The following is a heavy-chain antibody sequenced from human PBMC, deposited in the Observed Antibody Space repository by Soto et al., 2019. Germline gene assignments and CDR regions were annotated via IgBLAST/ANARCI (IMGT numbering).Heavy chain of an antibody. Sequence: QVQLVQSGGEVKKPGASVKVSCKASGYTFTNYGISWVRQAPGQGLEWMGWINVYNGNTKYAQKXQGRVTMTTXTXTXTXHMEVRSLRSDDTAVYYCARGVGSGSYYNQYNWFDPWGQGTLVTVSS. CDR2: INVYNGNT. CDR1: GYTFTNYG. CDR3: ARGVGSGSYYNQYNWFDP. V-gene: IGHV1-18*01. J-gene: IGHJ5*02. D-gene: IGHD3-10*01.